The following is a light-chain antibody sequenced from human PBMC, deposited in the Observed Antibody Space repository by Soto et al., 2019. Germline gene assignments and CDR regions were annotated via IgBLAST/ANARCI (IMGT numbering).Light chain of an antibody. CDR2: EVS. CDR3: SSYACINNWV. V-gene: IGLV2-8*01. J-gene: IGLJ3*02. Sequence: QSALTQSPSASGSPGQSVTISCTGTSSDVGNYKYVSWYQQHPGKAPKLMIYEVSKRPSVVPDRFSGSKSGNTASLTVSGLQTEDEADYYCSSYACINNWVFGGGTKRTVL. CDR1: SSDVGNYKY.